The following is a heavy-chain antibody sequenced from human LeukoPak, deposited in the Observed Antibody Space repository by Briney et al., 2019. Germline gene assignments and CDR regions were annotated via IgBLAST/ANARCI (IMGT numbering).Heavy chain of an antibody. Sequence: GGSLRLSCAASGFIFTTYGMSWVRQAPGKGLEWVSGISGSGSTTYYAASVKGRFTISRDNSNNMLYLEMNSLRAEDTALYCCAKGYKNNPLDYWGQGALVTVSS. J-gene: IGHJ4*02. CDR3: AKGYKNNPLDY. D-gene: IGHD5-24*01. V-gene: IGHV3-23*01. CDR2: ISGSGSTT. CDR1: GFIFTTYG.